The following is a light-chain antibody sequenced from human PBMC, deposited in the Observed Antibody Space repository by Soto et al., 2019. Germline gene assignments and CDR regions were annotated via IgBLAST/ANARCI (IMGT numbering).Light chain of an antibody. CDR1: SSNVGSYKL. CDR2: EVN. V-gene: IGLV2-14*02. J-gene: IGLJ1*01. Sequence: QSALTQPASVSGSPGQSITISCTGTSSNVGSYKLVSWYQQHPGKAPKLMIFEVNKRPSGVSNRFSGSKSGNTASLTISGLQAEDEADYYCSSYTSSSTLVFGTGTKLTVL. CDR3: SSYTSSSTLV.